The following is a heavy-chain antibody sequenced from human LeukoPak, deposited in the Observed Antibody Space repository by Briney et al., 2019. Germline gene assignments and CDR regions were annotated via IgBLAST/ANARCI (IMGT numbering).Heavy chain of an antibody. J-gene: IGHJ4*01. CDR1: GDSISSGDYY. Sequence: PSETLSLTCTVSGDSISSGDYYWSWIRQPAGKGLEWIGRISSSGSTNYNPSLKSRVTISVDTSKNQFSLKLSSVTAADTAVYFCAREGSSWYTNYWGHGTLVTVSS. CDR3: AREGSSWYTNY. CDR2: ISSSGST. D-gene: IGHD6-13*01. V-gene: IGHV4-61*02.